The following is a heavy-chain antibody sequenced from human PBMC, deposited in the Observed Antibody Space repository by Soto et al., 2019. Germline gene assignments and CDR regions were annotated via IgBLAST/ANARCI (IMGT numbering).Heavy chain of an antibody. J-gene: IGHJ3*02. CDR2: ISYDGSNK. D-gene: IGHD2-21*02. CDR1: GFTFSSYA. CDR3: ARRLLFEDDAFDI. V-gene: IGHV3-30-3*01. Sequence: AGGSLRLSCAASGFTFSSYAMHWVRQAPGKGLEWVAVISYDGSNKYYADSVKGRFTISRDNSKNTLYLQMNSLRAEDTAVYYCARRLLFEDDAFDIWGQGTMVTVSS.